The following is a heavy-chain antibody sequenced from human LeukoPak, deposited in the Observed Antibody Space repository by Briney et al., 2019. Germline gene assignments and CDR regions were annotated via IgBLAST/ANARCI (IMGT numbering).Heavy chain of an antibody. Sequence: GGSLRLSCAASGFTVSSNYMSWARQAPGKGLEWVSVIYSGGSTYYADSVKGRFTFSRDNSKNTLYLQMDSLRAEDTAVYYCARENYYYDSSGYYYIYYMDVWGKGTTVTVSS. D-gene: IGHD3-22*01. CDR1: GFTVSSNY. V-gene: IGHV3-53*01. CDR3: ARENYYYDSSGYYYIYYMDV. J-gene: IGHJ6*03. CDR2: IYSGGST.